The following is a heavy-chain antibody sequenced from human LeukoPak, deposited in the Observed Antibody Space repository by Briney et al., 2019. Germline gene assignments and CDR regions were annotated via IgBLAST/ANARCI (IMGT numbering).Heavy chain of an antibody. J-gene: IGHJ5*02. CDR3: AKIGSYDFWSGYSS. D-gene: IGHD3-3*01. CDR2: ISSSSSTI. CDR1: GFSFNTYS. V-gene: IGHV3-48*01. Sequence: WGSLRLSCAASGFSFNTYSMNWVRQAPGKGLEWVSYISSSSSTIYYADSVKGRFTISRDNSKNTLYLQMNSLRAEDTAVYYCAKIGSYDFWSGYSSWGRGTLVTVSS.